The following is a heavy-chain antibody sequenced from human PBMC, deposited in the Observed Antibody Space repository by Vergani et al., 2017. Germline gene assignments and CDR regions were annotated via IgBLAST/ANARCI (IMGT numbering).Heavy chain of an antibody. V-gene: IGHV3-21*01. D-gene: IGHD4-17*01. CDR3: ARDRDGDYSSYGMYV. CDR1: GFTFSSYS. J-gene: IGHJ6*02. CDR2: ISISSSYI. Sequence: EVQLVESGGGLVKPGGSLRLSCAVSGFTFSSYSMNWVRQAPGKGLEWVSSISISSSYISYADSVKGRFTISRDNAKNSLYLQRNSLRAEDTAVYYCARDRDGDYSSYGMYVWGQGTTVTVSS.